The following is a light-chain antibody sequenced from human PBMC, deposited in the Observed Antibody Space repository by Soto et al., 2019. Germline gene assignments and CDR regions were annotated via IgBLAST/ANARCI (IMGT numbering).Light chain of an antibody. CDR2: ELS. V-gene: IGKV2D-29*02. CDR1: QSLLHITGETF. Sequence: DVVMTQTPLSLSVAPGQPASISCKSSQSLLHITGETFLFWYLQKPGQSPQLLINELSTRASGVPDRFSGSGSGTDFTLEISRVETDDVGIYYCMQSTQLPPTFGQGTRLEIK. J-gene: IGKJ5*01. CDR3: MQSTQLPPT.